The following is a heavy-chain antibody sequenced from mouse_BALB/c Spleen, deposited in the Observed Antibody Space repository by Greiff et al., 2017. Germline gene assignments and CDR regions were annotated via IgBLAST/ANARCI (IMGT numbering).Heavy chain of an antibody. CDR1: GYAFSSYW. V-gene: IGHV1-80*01. J-gene: IGHJ4*01. Sequence: VQLVESGAELVRPGSSVKISCKASGYAFSSYWMNWVKQRPGQGLEWIGQIYPGDGDTNYNGKFKGKATLTADKSSSTAYMQLSSLTSEDSAVYFCARGGGYYEDYYAMDYWGQGTSVTVSS. D-gene: IGHD2-3*01. CDR3: ARGGGYYEDYYAMDY. CDR2: IYPGDGDT.